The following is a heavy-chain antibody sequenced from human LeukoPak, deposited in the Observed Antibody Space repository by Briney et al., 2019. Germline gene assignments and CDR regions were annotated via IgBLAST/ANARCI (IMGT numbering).Heavy chain of an antibody. D-gene: IGHD3-16*02. CDR2: INWNGGST. Sequence: GGSLRLSCAASGFTFGNYGMSWVRQAPGKGLEWVSGINWNGGSTGYADSVEGRFTISRDNAKNSLYLQMNSLRAEDTAVYYCAREITFGGVIVPSWFDYWGQGTLVTVSS. CDR1: GFTFGNYG. CDR3: AREITFGGVIVPSWFDY. V-gene: IGHV3-20*04. J-gene: IGHJ4*02.